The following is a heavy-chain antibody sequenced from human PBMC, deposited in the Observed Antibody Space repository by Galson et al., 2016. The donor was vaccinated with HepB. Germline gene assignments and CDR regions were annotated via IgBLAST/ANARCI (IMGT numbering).Heavy chain of an antibody. CDR1: GFTFSVSS. J-gene: IGHJ4*02. D-gene: IGHD3-22*01. V-gene: IGHV3-73*01. Sequence: LRLSCAASGFTFSVSSIHWVRQASRGGLEWVGRIRSKADNYATTYAESVKGRFTISRDDSKNTAYLQMNSLKTEDTAIYYCTRPMYDTTGSASGNFDYWGQGTLVTVSS. CDR3: TRPMYDTTGSASGNFDY. CDR2: IRSKADNYAT.